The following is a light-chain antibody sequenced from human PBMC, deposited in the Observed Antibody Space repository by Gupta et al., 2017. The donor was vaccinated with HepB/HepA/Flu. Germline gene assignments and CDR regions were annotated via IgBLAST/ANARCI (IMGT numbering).Light chain of an antibody. CDR2: EVT. J-gene: IGLJ1*01. Sequence: QSVLTQPPSASGSPGQSVNIACTATSGNIGGHNSVSWYQLHPGKAPKLIIYEVTKRPSGVPDRFSGSKSGNTASLTVSGLQAEDEAEYYCCSDVRYNYYVFGTGTKVTVL. CDR3: CSDVRYNYYV. CDR1: SGNIGGHNS. V-gene: IGLV2-8*01.